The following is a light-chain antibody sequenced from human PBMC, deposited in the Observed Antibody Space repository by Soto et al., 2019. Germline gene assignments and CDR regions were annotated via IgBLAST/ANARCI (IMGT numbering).Light chain of an antibody. CDR1: SSDVGGYKY. J-gene: IGLJ3*02. V-gene: IGLV2-8*01. Sequence: VLTQPPSASGSPGQSVTISCTGTSSDVGGYKYVSWYQQHPGKAPKLMIYEVSKRPSGVPDRFSGSKSGNTASLTVSGLQAEDEADYYCSSYAGSILGVFGGGTKLTVL. CDR3: SSYAGSILGV. CDR2: EVS.